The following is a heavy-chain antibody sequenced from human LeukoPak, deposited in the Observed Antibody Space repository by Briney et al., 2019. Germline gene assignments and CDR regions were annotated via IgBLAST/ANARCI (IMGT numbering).Heavy chain of an antibody. CDR3: TRDLMDYDVSTGLHHYYMDV. J-gene: IGHJ6*02. Sequence: GGSLRLSCAASGFTFDDYAMHWVRQAPGKVLEWVSGISWNSGSIGYADSVKGRFTISRDNAKNSLYLQMNTLRVEDTAVYYCTRDLMDYDVSTGLHHYYMDVWGQGTTVTVSS. V-gene: IGHV3-9*01. D-gene: IGHD3-9*01. CDR1: GFTFDDYA. CDR2: ISWNSGSI.